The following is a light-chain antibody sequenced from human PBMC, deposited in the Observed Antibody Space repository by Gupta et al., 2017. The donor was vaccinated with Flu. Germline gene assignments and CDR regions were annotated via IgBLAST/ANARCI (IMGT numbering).Light chain of an antibody. CDR3: QHENNYPWT. Sequence: DIQMTQSPSTLSASVGDTVSITCRTSQSINNWLAWYQQKPGKAPKVLIFKVSTLESGVPPRFSGSGSGTEFTLTITSLQPDDFATYYCQHENNYPWTFGQGTKVEIK. J-gene: IGKJ1*01. V-gene: IGKV1-5*03. CDR1: QSINNW. CDR2: KVS.